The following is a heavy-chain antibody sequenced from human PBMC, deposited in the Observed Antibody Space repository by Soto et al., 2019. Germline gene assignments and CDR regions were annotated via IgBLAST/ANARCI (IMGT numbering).Heavy chain of an antibody. CDR2: ISYDGSNK. J-gene: IGHJ4*02. D-gene: IGHD3-9*01. V-gene: IGHV3-30-3*01. CDR1: GFTFSSYA. CDR3: ARGSSANYDILTGYTYYFDY. Sequence: PGGSLRLSCAASGFTFSSYAMHWVRQAPGKGLEWVAVISYDGSNKYYADSVKGRFTISRDNSKNTLYLQMNSLRAEDTAVYYCARGSSANYDILTGYTYYFDYWGQGTLVTVSS.